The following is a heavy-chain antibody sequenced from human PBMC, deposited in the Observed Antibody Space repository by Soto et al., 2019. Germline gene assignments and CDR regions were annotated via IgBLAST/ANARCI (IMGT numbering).Heavy chain of an antibody. CDR1: GGSISSSSYY. V-gene: IGHV4-39*01. CDR3: ARGYYDSSGYYLYFDY. CDR2: IYYSGST. J-gene: IGHJ4*02. Sequence: QLQLQESGPGLVKPSETLSLTCTVSGGSISSSSYYWGWIRQPPGKGLEWIGSIYYSGSTYYNPSLKSRVTISVDTSKNQFSLKLSSVTAADTAVYYCARGYYDSSGYYLYFDYWGQGTLVTVSS. D-gene: IGHD3-22*01.